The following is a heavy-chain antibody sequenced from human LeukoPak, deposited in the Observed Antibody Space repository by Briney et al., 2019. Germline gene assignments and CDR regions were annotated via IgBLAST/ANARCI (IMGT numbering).Heavy chain of an antibody. V-gene: IGHV3-30*01. CDR1: GFTFSSYA. J-gene: IGHJ5*02. CDR3: ARGSDGYNTGNWFDP. D-gene: IGHD5-24*01. CDR2: ISYDGSNK. Sequence: GGSLRLSYAASGFTFSSYAMHWVRQAPGKGLEWVAVISYDGSNKYYADSVKGRFTISRDNSKNTLYLQMNSLRAEDTAVYYCARGSDGYNTGNWFDPWGQGTLVTVSS.